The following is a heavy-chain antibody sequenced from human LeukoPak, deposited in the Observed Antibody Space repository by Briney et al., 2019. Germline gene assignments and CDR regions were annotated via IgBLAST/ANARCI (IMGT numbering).Heavy chain of an antibody. CDR1: GGSFSDYY. D-gene: IGHD5-18*01. Sequence: SETLSLTCAVYGGSFSDYYWSWIRQPPGKGLEWIGEINHSGSTNYNPSLKSRVTISVDTSKNQFSLKLSSVTAADTAVYYCARGRDLKIYEADTPMAQGVRNYYYGMDVWGQGTTVTVSS. CDR2: INHSGST. V-gene: IGHV4-34*01. J-gene: IGHJ6*02. CDR3: ARGRDLKIYEADTPMAQGVRNYYYGMDV.